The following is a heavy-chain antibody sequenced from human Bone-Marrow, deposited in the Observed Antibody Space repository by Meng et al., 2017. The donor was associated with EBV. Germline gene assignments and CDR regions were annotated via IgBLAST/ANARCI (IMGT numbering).Heavy chain of an antibody. Sequence: VQVGPSGAEGKKPGSSVKVSCTGSGGTFRGFAISWVRQAPGQGLEWMGGITPILDIANYAQRFRGRVTITADESTSTAYMELSSLRSEDTAVYYCARYHSDSSGPMDYWGQGTLVTVSS. J-gene: IGHJ4*02. CDR2: ITPILDIA. CDR3: ARYHSDSSGPMDY. V-gene: IGHV1-69*01. CDR1: GGTFRGFA. D-gene: IGHD3-22*01.